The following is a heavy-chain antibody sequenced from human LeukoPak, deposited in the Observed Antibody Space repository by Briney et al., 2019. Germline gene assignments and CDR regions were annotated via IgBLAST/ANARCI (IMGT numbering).Heavy chain of an antibody. CDR3: ARMVVDITRWFDP. CDR2: RYHGGST. J-gene: IGHJ5*02. CDR1: GDSMSRSRFS. D-gene: IGHD2-21*01. Sequence: SESLSLTCDVSGDSMSRSRFSWSWLRQPPGKGLEWIGYRYHGGSTHYNPSLQGRVTIPVDRSKKQFSLSVNSLTAADTAVYYCARMVVDITRWFDPWGQGTLVTVSS. V-gene: IGHV4-30-2*01.